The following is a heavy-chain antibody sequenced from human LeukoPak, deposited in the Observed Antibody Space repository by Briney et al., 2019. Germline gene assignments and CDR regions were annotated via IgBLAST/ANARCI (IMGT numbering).Heavy chain of an antibody. CDR2: ISGGGSYI. CDR3: ARGLGDYDAFDV. Sequence: PGGSLRLSCSVSGFTFSSYSMNWVRQAPGKGLQWVFSISGGGSYIFYADQVEGRFSVSRDNGKNSVFLQMKSLIAEDTAEYSCARGLGDYDAFDVWGHGTRVTVAS. CDR1: GFTFSSYS. J-gene: IGHJ3*01. V-gene: IGHV3-21*01. D-gene: IGHD4-17*01.